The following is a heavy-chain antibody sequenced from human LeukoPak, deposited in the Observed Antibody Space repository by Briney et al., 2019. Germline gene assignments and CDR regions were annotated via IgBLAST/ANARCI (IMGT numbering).Heavy chain of an antibody. Sequence: GGSLRLSCAASGFTLSSFWMYWVRQGPGKGLVWVSTINSDGSNTRYADSVKGRFTISRDNAKNTLYLQMNSLRAEDTAVYYCTRGRSGGLDFWGQETLVTVSS. D-gene: IGHD3-10*01. CDR2: INSDGSNT. J-gene: IGHJ4*02. V-gene: IGHV3-74*01. CDR3: TRGRSGGLDF. CDR1: GFTLSSFW.